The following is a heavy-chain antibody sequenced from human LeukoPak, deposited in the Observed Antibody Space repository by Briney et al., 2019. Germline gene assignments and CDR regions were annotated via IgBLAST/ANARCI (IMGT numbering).Heavy chain of an antibody. Sequence: ASVKVSCKASGYTFTSYGISWVRQAPGHGLEWMGWISAYNGNTNYAQKLQGRVTMTTDTSTSTAYMELRSLRSDDTAVYYCARATEIRFLEWSPFDYWGQGTLVTVSS. CDR1: GYTFTSYG. J-gene: IGHJ4*02. V-gene: IGHV1-18*01. D-gene: IGHD3-3*01. CDR2: ISAYNGNT. CDR3: ARATEIRFLEWSPFDY.